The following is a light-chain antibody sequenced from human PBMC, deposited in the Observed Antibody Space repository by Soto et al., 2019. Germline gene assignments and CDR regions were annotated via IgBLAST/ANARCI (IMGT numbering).Light chain of an antibody. V-gene: IGLV1-40*01. CDR3: QSYDSSLSGYVV. CDR2: GNS. J-gene: IGLJ2*01. CDR1: SSNIGAGYD. Sequence: QAVVTQPPSVSGAPGQRVTLSCPGSSSNIGAGYDVHWYQQLPGTAPKLLIYGNSNRPSGVPDRFSGSKSGTSASLAITGLQAEDEADYYCQSYDSSLSGYVVFGGGTQLTVL.